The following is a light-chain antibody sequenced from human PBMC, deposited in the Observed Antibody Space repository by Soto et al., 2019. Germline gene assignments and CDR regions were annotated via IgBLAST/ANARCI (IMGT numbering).Light chain of an antibody. J-gene: IGKJ2*02. Sequence: EIVMTQSPATLSVSPGEGATLSCRASQGIGDTLAWYQQKPGQTPRLLIYDAYTRATGVGARFTGSGSATDFSLTITSLEPEDFAVYYCQQRGKWPSTFGPGTK. CDR3: QQRGKWPST. CDR2: DAY. V-gene: IGKV3D-11*01. CDR1: QGIGDT.